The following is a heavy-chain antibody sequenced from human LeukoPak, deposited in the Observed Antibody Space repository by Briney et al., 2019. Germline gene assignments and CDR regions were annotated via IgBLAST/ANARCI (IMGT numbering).Heavy chain of an antibody. D-gene: IGHD6-19*01. CDR2: IIPILGIA. J-gene: IGHJ4*02. CDR1: GGTFSSYA. V-gene: IGHV1-69*04. Sequence: SVKVSCKASGGTFSSYAISWVRQAPGQGLEWMGRIIPILGIANYAQKFQGRVTITADKSTSTAYMELSSLRSEDTAVYYCARDSSGWPFDYWGQGTLVTVSS. CDR3: ARDSSGWPFDY.